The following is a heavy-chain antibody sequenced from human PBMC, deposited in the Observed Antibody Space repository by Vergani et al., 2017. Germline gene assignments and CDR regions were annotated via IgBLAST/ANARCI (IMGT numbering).Heavy chain of an antibody. CDR1: GGSFSGYY. CDR3: ARAFTGTTGRGFDY. CDR2: IYHSGST. Sequence: QVQLQQWGAGLLKPSETLSLTCAVYGGSFSGYYWGWIRQPPGKGLEWIGRIYHSGSTYYNPSLKSRVTISVDTSKNQFSLKLSSVTAADTAVYYCARAFTGTTGRGFDYWGQGTLVTVSS. D-gene: IGHD1-7*01. V-gene: IGHV4-34*01. J-gene: IGHJ4*02.